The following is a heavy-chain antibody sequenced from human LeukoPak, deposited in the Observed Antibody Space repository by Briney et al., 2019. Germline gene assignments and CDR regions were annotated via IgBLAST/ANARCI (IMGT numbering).Heavy chain of an antibody. CDR1: GFTFNSYA. CDR3: ARRAGAYSHPYDY. V-gene: IGHV3-30*04. CDR2: ISYDGSKK. D-gene: IGHD4/OR15-4a*01. J-gene: IGHJ4*02. Sequence: GGSLRLSCAASGFTFNSYAIHWVRQAPGKGLEWVTVISYDGSKKNYADSVKGRFTISRDNSKNTLYLQMNSLRAEDTAVYYCARRAGAYSHPYDYWGQGTLVTVSS.